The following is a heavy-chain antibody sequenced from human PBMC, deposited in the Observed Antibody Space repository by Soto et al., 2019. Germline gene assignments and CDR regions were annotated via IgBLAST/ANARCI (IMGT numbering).Heavy chain of an antibody. CDR3: APRFPYSAGRHNY. CDR1: GGSITSNDYH. D-gene: IGHD3-10*01. J-gene: IGHJ4*02. V-gene: IGHV4-39*01. CDR2: MVYSGST. Sequence: QLQLQASGPGLVKPSETLSLTCTVSGGSITSNDYHWGWVRQPPGNGLEWFGSMVYSGSTYYNPSLKRRVTISVDTSKNQFSLKLSSVSVADTAVYFCAPRFPYSAGRHNYWGEGTLVIVSS.